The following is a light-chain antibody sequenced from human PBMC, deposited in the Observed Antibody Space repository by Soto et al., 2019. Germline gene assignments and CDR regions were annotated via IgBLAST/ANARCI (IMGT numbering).Light chain of an antibody. CDR1: QSVTNNY. CDR3: QQYANSLT. J-gene: IGKJ4*01. CDR2: GAS. Sequence: ALTQSPGTLSFSPRERATLSCRASQSVTNNYLAWYQQKPGRAPRILIYGASNRATGVPDRFSGSGSGTQFTLTISRLEPEDFAVYYCQQYANSLTFGGGTKVDIK. V-gene: IGKV3-20*01.